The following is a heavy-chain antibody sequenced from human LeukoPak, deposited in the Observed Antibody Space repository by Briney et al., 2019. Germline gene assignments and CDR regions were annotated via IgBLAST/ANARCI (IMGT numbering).Heavy chain of an antibody. Sequence: PSATLSLTSTVSGGSISSGSYYWSWIRQPAGKGLEWIGRIYTSGSTNYNPSLKSRVTISVDTSKNQFSLKLSSVTAADTAVYYCARATMGNYYYYYYMDVWGKGTTVTVSS. D-gene: IGHD3-10*01. V-gene: IGHV4-61*02. J-gene: IGHJ6*03. CDR2: IYTSGST. CDR3: ARATMGNYYYYYYMDV. CDR1: GGSISSGSYY.